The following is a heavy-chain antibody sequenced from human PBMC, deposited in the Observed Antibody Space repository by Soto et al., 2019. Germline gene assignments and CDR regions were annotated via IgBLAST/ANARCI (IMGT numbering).Heavy chain of an antibody. CDR2: VSGSGGNT. Sequence: EVHLLESGGGLVQPGGSLRLSCAASGFAFSSYAMAWVRQAPGKGLEWVSGVSGSGGNTYYADSVKGRFSISRDNSKNTLYLQVNSLRAEDTAVYYCANAYSGTYYGFDYWGQGALVTVSS. CDR1: GFAFSSYA. D-gene: IGHD1-26*01. J-gene: IGHJ4*02. CDR3: ANAYSGTYYGFDY. V-gene: IGHV3-23*01.